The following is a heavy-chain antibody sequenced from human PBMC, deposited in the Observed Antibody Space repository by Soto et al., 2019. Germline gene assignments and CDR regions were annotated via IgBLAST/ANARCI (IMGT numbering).Heavy chain of an antibody. CDR1: GYSFTSYW. CDR2: IFPDDGET. J-gene: IGHJ6*02. D-gene: IGHD4-4*01. Sequence: GESLKIACKGSGYSFTSYWIGWVRQKPGKGLEWMGIIFPDDGETRYSPSFQGEVTISADKSTTTAYLKWSSLNASDTATYFCARQGFSKQYYYGMGIWGQGTAVTVSS. V-gene: IGHV5-51*01. CDR3: ARQGFSKQYYYGMGI.